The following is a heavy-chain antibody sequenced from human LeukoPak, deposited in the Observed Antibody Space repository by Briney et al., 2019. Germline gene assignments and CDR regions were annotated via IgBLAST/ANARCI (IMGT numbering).Heavy chain of an antibody. V-gene: IGHV3-23*01. CDR2: ISGSGGST. D-gene: IGHD1-26*01. CDR1: GFTFNSYA. J-gene: IGHJ4*02. Sequence: GGSLRLSCAASGFTFNSYAMTWVRQAPGKGLEWVSAISGSGGSTYYADSVKGRFTISRDNSKNTLYLQMNSLRAEDTAVYYCARDRVGAIPYYFDCWGQGTLVTVSS. CDR3: ARDRVGAIPYYFDC.